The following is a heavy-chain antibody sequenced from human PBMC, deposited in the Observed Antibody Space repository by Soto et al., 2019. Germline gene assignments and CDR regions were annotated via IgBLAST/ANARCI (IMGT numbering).Heavy chain of an antibody. CDR2: IYYSGST. Sequence: SETLSLTCTVSGGSISSGGYYWSWIRQHPGKGLEWIGYIYYSGSTYYNPSLKSRVTISVDTSKNQFSLKLSSVTAADTAVYYCATNSRYWFSASCFYYYGMDVWGQGTTVTVSS. V-gene: IGHV4-31*03. CDR1: GGSISSGGYY. J-gene: IGHJ6*02. CDR3: ATNSRYWFSASCFYYYGMDV. D-gene: IGHD6-13*01.